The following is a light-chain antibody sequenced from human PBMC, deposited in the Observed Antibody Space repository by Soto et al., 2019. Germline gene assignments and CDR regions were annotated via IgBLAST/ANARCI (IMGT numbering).Light chain of an antibody. CDR2: SSS. J-gene: IGKJ1*01. Sequence: AIRMTQSPSSLSASVGDRVTITCRASQHIRNDLGWYQQKPGRAPKLLIYSSSTLQSGVPSRFNGSGSGTDXXXXXSXXXXXXFATYYCLQDYAFPWTFGQGTNVEVK. CDR1: QHIRND. CDR3: LQDYAFPWT. V-gene: IGKV1-6*01.